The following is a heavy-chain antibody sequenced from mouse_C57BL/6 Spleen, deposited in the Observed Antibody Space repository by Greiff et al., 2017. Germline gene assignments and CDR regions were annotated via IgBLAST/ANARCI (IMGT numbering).Heavy chain of an antibody. D-gene: IGHD1-1*01. CDR1: GYTFTDYE. J-gene: IGHJ4*01. CDR2: IDPETGGT. V-gene: IGHV1-15*01. CDR3: TIYYYGSCYVYAMDY. Sequence: VQLQQSGAELVRPGASVTLSCKASGYTFTDYEMHWVKQTPVHGLEWIGAIDPETGGTAYNQKFKGKAILTADKSSSTAYMELRSLTSEDSAVYYCTIYYYGSCYVYAMDYWGQGTSVTVSS.